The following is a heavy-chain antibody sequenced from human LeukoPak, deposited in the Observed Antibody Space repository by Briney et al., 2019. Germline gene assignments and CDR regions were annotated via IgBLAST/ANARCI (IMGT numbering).Heavy chain of an antibody. CDR3: AGNKQYYDFIRYGMDV. V-gene: IGHV1-69*04. D-gene: IGHD3-3*01. J-gene: IGHJ6*02. Sequence: SVKVSCKASGGTFSSYAISWVRQAPGQGLEWMGRIIPTFGIANYAQKFQGRVTITADKSTSTAYMELSSLRSEDTAVYYCAGNKQYYDFIRYGMDVWGQGTTVTVSS. CDR2: IIPTFGIA. CDR1: GGTFSSYA.